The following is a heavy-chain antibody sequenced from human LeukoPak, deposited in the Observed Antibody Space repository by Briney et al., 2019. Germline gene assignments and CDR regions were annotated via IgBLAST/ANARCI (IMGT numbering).Heavy chain of an antibody. CDR3: ARENVGFGSWFDS. J-gene: IGHJ5*01. V-gene: IGHV3-53*01. CDR1: GFIVSNYY. D-gene: IGHD3-10*01. Sequence: GGSLRLSCAASGFIVSNYYMSWVRQPPGKGLEWVSVIYSGGSKYYADSVKVRFTIYRDNSKNTVYLQMDDLRPEDTAVYYCARENVGFGSWFDSWGQGTLVAVSS. CDR2: IYSGGSK.